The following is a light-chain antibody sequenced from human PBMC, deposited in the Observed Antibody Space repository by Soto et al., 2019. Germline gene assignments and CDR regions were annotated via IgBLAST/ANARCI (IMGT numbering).Light chain of an antibody. CDR2: DVS. CDR1: SSDVGGYNY. CDR3: SSYTSTSPLVV. V-gene: IGLV2-14*01. Sequence: QSVLTQPASVSGSPGQSITIYCTGTSSDVGGYNYVSWYQQHPGKAPKLMIYDVSNRPSGVSNRFSGSKSGNTASLTISGLRAEEGAIYYCSSYTSTSPLVVFGGGTKLTVL. J-gene: IGLJ2*01.